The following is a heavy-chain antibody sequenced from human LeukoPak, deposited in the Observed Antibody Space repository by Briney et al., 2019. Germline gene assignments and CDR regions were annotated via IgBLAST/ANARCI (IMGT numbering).Heavy chain of an antibody. CDR2: ISTSSSSI. CDR1: GFTFSSYN. D-gene: IGHD3-22*01. J-gene: IGHJ4*02. V-gene: IGHV3-48*01. Sequence: PGGSLRLSCAASGFTFSSYNMNWVRQAPGKGLEWVSYISTSSSSIEYADSVKGRFTISRDNAKNSLYLQMNSLRVEDTAVYYCARDYYDNSGYYHGGYWGQGTLVTVSS. CDR3: ARDYYDNSGYYHGGY.